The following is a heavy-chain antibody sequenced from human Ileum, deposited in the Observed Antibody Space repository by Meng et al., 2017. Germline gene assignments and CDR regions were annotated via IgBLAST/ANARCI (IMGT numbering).Heavy chain of an antibody. D-gene: IGHD3-3*01. V-gene: IGHV3-30*04. CDR2: ISDDGNNK. CDR3: ARAADGQILEVVNTWFDP. CDR1: GFTFSTSI. Sequence: GESLKISCAASGFTFSTSIIHWVRQAPGTGLEGVAVISDDGNNKYYADSVKGRFTISRDNSKNTLYLQMNSLRPEDTATYYCARAADGQILEVVNTWFDPWGQGTLVTVSS. J-gene: IGHJ5*02.